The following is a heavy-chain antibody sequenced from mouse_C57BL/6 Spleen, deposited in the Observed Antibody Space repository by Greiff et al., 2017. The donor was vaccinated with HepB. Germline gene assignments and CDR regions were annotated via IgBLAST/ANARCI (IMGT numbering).Heavy chain of an antibody. CDR3: ARGDYYGSSSRYAMDD. CDR2: IDPANGNT. J-gene: IGHJ4*01. Sequence: VQLQQSVAELVRPGASVKLSCTASGFNIKNTYMHWVKQRPEQGLEWIGRIDPANGNTKYAPKFQGKATITADISSNTAYLQLSSLTSEDTAIDDCARGDYYGSSSRYAMDDWGQGTSVTVSS. D-gene: IGHD1-1*01. CDR1: GFNIKNTY. V-gene: IGHV14-3*01.